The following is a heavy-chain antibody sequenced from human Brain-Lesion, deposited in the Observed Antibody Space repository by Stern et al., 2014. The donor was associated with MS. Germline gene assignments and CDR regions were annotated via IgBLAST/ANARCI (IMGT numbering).Heavy chain of an antibody. CDR1: GYSFTAYY. J-gene: IGHJ6*02. V-gene: IGHV1-2*02. CDR3: ARERHSMDV. Sequence: QLVQSGAEVKKPGASVKVSCKASGYSFTAYYMHWVRQAPGQGLEWMGWIDPNSGGTKSAQNFQGRVTMTRDTSISTFYMELSGLTSDDTAVFYCARERHSMDVWGQGTTVTVSS. CDR2: IDPNSGGT.